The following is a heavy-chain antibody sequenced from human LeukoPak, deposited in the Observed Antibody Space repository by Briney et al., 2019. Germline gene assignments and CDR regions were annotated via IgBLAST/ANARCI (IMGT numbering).Heavy chain of an antibody. CDR1: GFTFSGYG. Sequence: GGALRLSCAASGFTFSGYGMHWVRQAPGKGLEWVAVISYDGSNKYYADSVKGRFTISRDNSKNTLYLQMNSLRAEDTAVYYCARDSGYGDYGAFDIWGQGTMVTVSS. CDR2: ISYDGSNK. V-gene: IGHV3-30*03. J-gene: IGHJ3*02. D-gene: IGHD4-17*01. CDR3: ARDSGYGDYGAFDI.